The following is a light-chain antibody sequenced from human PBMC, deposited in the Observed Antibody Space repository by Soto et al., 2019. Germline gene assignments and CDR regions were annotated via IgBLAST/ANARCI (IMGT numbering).Light chain of an antibody. CDR1: QSLVHSDGKTY. J-gene: IGKJ2*01. CDR2: KVS. V-gene: IGKV2-30*02. CDR3: MQGTHWPPYT. Sequence: DVVMTQSPLSLPVTLGQPASISCRSSQSLVHSDGKTYLNWFQQRPGQSPRRLIYKVSNRDSGVPDRFSGSGSGTDFTLKISRVEAEDVGVYYCMQGTHWPPYTFGQGKKLEIK.